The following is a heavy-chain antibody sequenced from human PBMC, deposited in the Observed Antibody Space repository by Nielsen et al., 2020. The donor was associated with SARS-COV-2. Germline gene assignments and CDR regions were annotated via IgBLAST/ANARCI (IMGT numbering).Heavy chain of an antibody. CDR1: GGSISSGSYY. CDR2: IYTSGST. Sequence: SETLSLTCTVSGGSISSGSYYWSWIRQPAGKGLEWIGRIYTSGSTNYNPSLKSRVTISVDTSKNRFSLKLSSVTAADTAVYYCARDRPHAAFLDVWGQGTTVTVSS. CDR3: ARDRPHAAFLDV. D-gene: IGHD6-6*01. J-gene: IGHJ6*02. V-gene: IGHV4-61*02.